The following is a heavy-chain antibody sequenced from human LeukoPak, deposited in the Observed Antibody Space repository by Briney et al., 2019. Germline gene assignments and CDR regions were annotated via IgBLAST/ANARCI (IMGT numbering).Heavy chain of an antibody. CDR3: ARDYYGSGSLDY. CDR2: ISVYNVNT. CDR1: GYTFTSYG. Sequence: ASVKVSCKASGYTFTSYGISWVRQAPGQGLEWLGWISVYNVNTNYAQKLQGRVTMTTDTSTSTAYMELRSLRSDDTAVYYCARDYYGSGSLDYWGQGTLVTVSS. V-gene: IGHV1-18*01. D-gene: IGHD3-10*01. J-gene: IGHJ4*02.